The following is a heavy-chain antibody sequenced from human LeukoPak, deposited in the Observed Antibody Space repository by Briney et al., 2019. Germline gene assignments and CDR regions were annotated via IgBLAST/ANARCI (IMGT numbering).Heavy chain of an antibody. Sequence: GASVKVSCKASGYMFTGNYMHWERQAPGQGLEWMGWINPNIGGTNYAQKFQGRVTMTRDTSISTAYMELSRLRSDDTAVYYCVRDYFRGDIVATIMDYWGQGTLVTVSS. CDR3: VRDYFRGDIVATIMDY. V-gene: IGHV1-2*02. D-gene: IGHD5-12*01. J-gene: IGHJ4*02. CDR1: GYMFTGNY. CDR2: INPNIGGT.